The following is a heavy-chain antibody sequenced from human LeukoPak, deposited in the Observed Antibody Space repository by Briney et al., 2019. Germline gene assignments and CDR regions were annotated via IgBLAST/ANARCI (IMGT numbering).Heavy chain of an antibody. J-gene: IGHJ4*02. V-gene: IGHV4-34*01. CDR2: INHSGST. CDR1: GGSFSGYY. Sequence: SETLSLTCGVSGGSFSGYYWSWIRQSPGRGLEWIGEINHSGSTNYNPSLESRVTVSVDTSENQFSLILRSVTAADTAVYFCARGHGRVATGRGGIITGAIYFDFWGQGFLVTVSS. CDR3: ARGHGRVATGRGGIITGAIYFDF. D-gene: IGHD3-10*01.